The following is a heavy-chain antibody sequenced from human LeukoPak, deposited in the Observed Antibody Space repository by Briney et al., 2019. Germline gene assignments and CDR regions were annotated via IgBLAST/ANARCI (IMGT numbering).Heavy chain of an antibody. J-gene: IGHJ4*02. CDR3: ARAFGVA. CDR1: GGSISSYY. Sequence: SETLSLTCTVSGGSISSYYWSWIRQPPGKGLEWIGYIYYSGITDYNPSLKSRVTISVDTSKNQFSLKLSSVTAADTAVYYCARAFGVAWGQGTLVTVSS. CDR2: IYYSGIT. D-gene: IGHD3-10*01. V-gene: IGHV4-59*01.